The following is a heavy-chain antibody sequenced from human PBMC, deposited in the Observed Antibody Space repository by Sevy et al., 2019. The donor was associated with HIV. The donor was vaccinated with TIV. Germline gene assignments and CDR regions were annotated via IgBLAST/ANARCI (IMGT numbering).Heavy chain of an antibody. CDR1: GFTFSKYS. J-gene: IGHJ4*02. Sequence: GESLKISCAASGFTFSKYSMSWVPQPPGKGLEWVSTLSFGCGEINYADSVKGRFTISRDNSKSSVYLQMNNLRPEDTAVYYCAREGCTKPHDYWGQGTLVTVSS. CDR2: LSFGCGEI. CDR3: AREGCTKPHDY. D-gene: IGHD2-8*01. V-gene: IGHV3-23*01.